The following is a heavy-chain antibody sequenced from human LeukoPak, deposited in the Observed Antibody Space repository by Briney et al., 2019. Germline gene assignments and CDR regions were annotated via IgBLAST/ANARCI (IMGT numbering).Heavy chain of an antibody. V-gene: IGHV4-34*01. CDR1: GGSFSGYY. J-gene: IGHJ5*02. Sequence: SETLSLTCAVYGGSFSGYYWSWIRQPPGKGLEWIGEINHSGSTNYNPSLKGRVTISVDTSNNQFSLNLKSVTAADTATYYCASPMFKYYSATGPLWYDPWGQGTLVTVSS. D-gene: IGHD3-10*01. CDR3: ASPMFKYYSATGPLWYDP. CDR2: INHSGST.